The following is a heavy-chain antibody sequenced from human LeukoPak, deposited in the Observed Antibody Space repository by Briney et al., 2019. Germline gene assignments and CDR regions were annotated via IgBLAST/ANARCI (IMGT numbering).Heavy chain of an antibody. CDR3: AKSSSSWYWDY. Sequence: ASETLSLTCTVSGGSISSGGYYWSWIRQHPGKGLEWIGYIYYSGSTYYNPSLKSRVTISVDTSKNQFSLKLSSVTAADTAVYYCAKSSSSWYWDYWGQGTLVTVSS. D-gene: IGHD6-13*01. V-gene: IGHV4-31*03. CDR1: GGSISSGGYY. J-gene: IGHJ4*02. CDR2: IYYSGST.